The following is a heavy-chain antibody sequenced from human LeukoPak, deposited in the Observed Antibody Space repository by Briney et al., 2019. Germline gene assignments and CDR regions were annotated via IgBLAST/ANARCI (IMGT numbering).Heavy chain of an antibody. V-gene: IGHV1-2*02. CDR2: INPNSGGT. J-gene: IGHJ3*02. CDR3: ARDRDCSGGSCYRSDAFDI. CDR1: GYTFTGYY. D-gene: IGHD2-15*01. Sequence: ASVKVSCKASGYTFTGYYMHWVRQAPGQGLEWMGWINPNSGGTNYAQKFQGRVTMTRDTSISTAYMELSRLRSDDTAVYYCARDRDCSGGSCYRSDAFDIWGQGTMVTVSS.